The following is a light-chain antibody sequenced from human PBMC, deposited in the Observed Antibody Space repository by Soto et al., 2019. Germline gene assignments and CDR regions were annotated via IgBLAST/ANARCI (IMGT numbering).Light chain of an antibody. Sequence: QSALTQPPSASGSLGQSVTIPCTGTSSDVGAYDYVSWYQQHPGKAPKLMIYEVNKRPSGVPDRFSGSKSGNTASLTVSGLQAEDEADYYCSSYAGSSNVFGTGTKLTVL. V-gene: IGLV2-8*01. CDR2: EVN. J-gene: IGLJ1*01. CDR3: SSYAGSSNV. CDR1: SSDVGAYDY.